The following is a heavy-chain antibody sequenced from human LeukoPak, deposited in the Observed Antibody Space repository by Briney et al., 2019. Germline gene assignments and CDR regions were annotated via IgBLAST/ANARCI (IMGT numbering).Heavy chain of an antibody. Sequence: PGGSLRLSCAASGFTISNHAMSWVRQAPGKELQWVAVISGGGRTTEYEDFVKGRFTISRDNSKNTLSLQMNSLTVEDTAIYFCAKNVVVKRYIDFWGQGTLVTVSS. J-gene: IGHJ4*02. D-gene: IGHD2-15*01. CDR1: GFTISNHA. CDR3: AKNVVVKRYIDF. V-gene: IGHV3-23*01. CDR2: ISGGGRTT.